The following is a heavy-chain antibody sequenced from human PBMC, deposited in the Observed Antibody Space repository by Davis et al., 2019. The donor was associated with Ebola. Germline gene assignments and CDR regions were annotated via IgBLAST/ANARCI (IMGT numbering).Heavy chain of an antibody. V-gene: IGHV5-51*01. CDR2: IYPGDSDT. Sequence: GESLKISCKGSGYSFTSYWIGWVRQMPGKGLEWMGIIYPGDSDTRYSPSFQGQVTISADKSISTAYLQWSSLKASDTAMYYCARGGYCSSTSCYTQWDGGYYYGMDVWGQGTTVTVSS. J-gene: IGHJ6*02. D-gene: IGHD2-2*02. CDR3: ARGGYCSSTSCYTQWDGGYYYGMDV. CDR1: GYSFTSYW.